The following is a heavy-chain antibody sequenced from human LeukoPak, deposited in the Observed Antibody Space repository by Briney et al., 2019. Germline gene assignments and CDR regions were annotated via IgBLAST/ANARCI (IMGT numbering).Heavy chain of an antibody. Sequence: GGSLRLSCAASGFTFSNAWMTWVRQAPGKGLEWVGRIKRNSDGGTADYAAAVKGRFTMSRDDSENTLYLQMNSLKTEDTAVYYCTTYAVGGSWFDPWGQGTLVTVSS. CDR2: IKRNSDGGTA. J-gene: IGHJ5*02. V-gene: IGHV3-15*01. D-gene: IGHD6-19*01. CDR1: GFTFSNAW. CDR3: TTYAVGGSWFDP.